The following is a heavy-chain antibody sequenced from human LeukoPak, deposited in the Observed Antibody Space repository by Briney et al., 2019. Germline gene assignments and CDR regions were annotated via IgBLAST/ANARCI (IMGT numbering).Heavy chain of an antibody. CDR3: TRDLSHDSSG. CDR1: GFSFSGTW. V-gene: IGHV3-7*01. CDR2: IKPDGSEK. D-gene: IGHD3-22*01. Sequence: GGSLRLSCAASGFSFSGTWMTWVRQAPGKGLECVANIKPDGSEKYYVDSVRGRFTVSRDNAKNSLYLQMNSLRVEDTAIYYCTRDLSHDSSGWGQGTLVTVSS. J-gene: IGHJ4*02.